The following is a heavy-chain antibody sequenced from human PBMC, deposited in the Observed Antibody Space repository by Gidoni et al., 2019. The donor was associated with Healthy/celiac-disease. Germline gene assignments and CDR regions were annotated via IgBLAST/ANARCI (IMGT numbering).Heavy chain of an antibody. D-gene: IGHD3-9*01. V-gene: IGHV3-23*01. CDR3: AKSLYYDILTGYYIDY. J-gene: IGHJ4*02. CDR2: ISGSGGST. CDR1: GFTFSSYA. Sequence: EVQLLESGGGLVQPGGSLRLSCAASGFTFSSYAMSWVRQAPGKGLEWVSAISGSGGSTYYADSVKGRFTISRDNSKNTLYLQMNSLRAEDTAVYYCAKSLYYDILTGYYIDYWGQGTLVTVSS.